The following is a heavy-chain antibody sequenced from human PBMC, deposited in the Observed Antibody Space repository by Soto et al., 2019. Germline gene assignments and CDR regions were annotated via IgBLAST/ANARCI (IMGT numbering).Heavy chain of an antibody. CDR3: ARSSYYYDSSGYPFDY. J-gene: IGHJ4*02. D-gene: IGHD3-22*01. CDR1: GGTFSSYA. CDR2: IIPIFGTA. V-gene: IGHV1-69*01. Sequence: QVQLVQSGAEVKKPGSSVKVSCKASGGTFSSYAISWVRQAPGQGLEWTGGIIPIFGTANYAQKFQGRVTITADESTSTAYMELSSLRSGDTAVYYCARSSYYYDSSGYPFDYWGQGTLVTVSS.